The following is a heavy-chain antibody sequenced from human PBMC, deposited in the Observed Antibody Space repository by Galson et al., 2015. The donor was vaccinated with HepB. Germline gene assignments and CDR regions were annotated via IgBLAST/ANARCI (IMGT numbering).Heavy chain of an antibody. Sequence: SVKVSCKASGYTFTSYGISWVRQAPGQGLEWMGWISAYNGNTNYAQKLQGRVTMTTDTSTSTVYLELRSLRSDDTAVYYCARDSGSYYYGMDVWGQGTTVTVSS. J-gene: IGHJ6*02. D-gene: IGHD5-12*01. CDR2: ISAYNGNT. V-gene: IGHV1-18*04. CDR1: GYTFTSYG. CDR3: ARDSGSYYYGMDV.